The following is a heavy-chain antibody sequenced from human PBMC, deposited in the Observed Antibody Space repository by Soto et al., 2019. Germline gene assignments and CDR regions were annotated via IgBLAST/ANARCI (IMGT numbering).Heavy chain of an antibody. V-gene: IGHV4-30-2*01. Sequence: PSETLSLTCAVSGGSTSSGGYSWSWLRQPPGKGLEWIGYISHSGSTYYNPSLKSRVTISVDTSKNQFSLRLSSVTAADTAAYYCARGGLLPDYWGQGTLVTVSS. CDR2: ISHSGST. J-gene: IGHJ4*02. CDR3: ARGGLLPDY. CDR1: GGSTSSGGYS. D-gene: IGHD6-19*01.